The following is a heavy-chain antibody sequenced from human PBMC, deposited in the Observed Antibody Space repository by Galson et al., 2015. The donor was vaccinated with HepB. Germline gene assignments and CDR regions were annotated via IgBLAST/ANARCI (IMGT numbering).Heavy chain of an antibody. Sequence: SLRLSCAASGFTFSSYAMHWVRQAPGKGLEWVAVISYDGNNKYNADSVKGRFTISRDNSKNTLYLQMNSLRAEDTAVYYCARDFYHTIFGVDVFDIWGQGTMVTVSS. D-gene: IGHD3-3*01. CDR1: GFTFSSYA. J-gene: IGHJ3*02. CDR2: ISYDGNNK. CDR3: ARDFYHTIFGVDVFDI. V-gene: IGHV3-30-3*01.